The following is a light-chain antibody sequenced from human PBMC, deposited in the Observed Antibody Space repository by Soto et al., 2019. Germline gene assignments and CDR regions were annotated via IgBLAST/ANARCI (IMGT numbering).Light chain of an antibody. V-gene: IGKV1-5*01. CDR2: DAS. CDR1: QNIRSR. J-gene: IGKJ1*01. CDR3: QHYNTYPWT. Sequence: DVKRTPSPSTLSGSVGDSVPITCRASQNIRSRLAWFQQKTGKAPKLLIYDASSLESGVPQRFSGSGSGTEFTLTISSLQPGDFATYYCQHYNTYPWTFGQGSNV.